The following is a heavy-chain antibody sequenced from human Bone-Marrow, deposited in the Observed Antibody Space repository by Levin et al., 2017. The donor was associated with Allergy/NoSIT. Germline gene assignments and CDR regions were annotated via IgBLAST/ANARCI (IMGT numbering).Heavy chain of an antibody. D-gene: IGHD3-10*01. CDR2: IPHSGSA. V-gene: IGHV4-31*03. CDR1: GDSISRGSYY. Sequence: SQTLSLTCTVSGDSISRGSYYWTWIRQLPGKGLEWIGFIPHSGSASYNPSLRSRLTLSLDTSKNQFSLKLASVTVADTAVYYCASDECAWFGECYGPDVWGQGTTVIVSS. J-gene: IGHJ6*02. CDR3: ASDECAWFGECYGPDV.